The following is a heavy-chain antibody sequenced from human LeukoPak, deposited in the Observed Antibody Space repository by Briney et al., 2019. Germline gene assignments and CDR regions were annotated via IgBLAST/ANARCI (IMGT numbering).Heavy chain of an antibody. D-gene: IGHD5-12*01. CDR2: INTNTGNP. J-gene: IGHJ4*02. Sequence: GASVKVSCKVFGYTLTELSMHWVRQAPGQGLEWMGWINTNTGNPTYAQGFTGRFVFSLDTSVSTAYLRISSLKAEDTAVYYCAREGLRGGYPYYWGQGTLVTVSS. CDR1: GYTLTELS. CDR3: AREGLRGGYPYY. V-gene: IGHV7-4-1*02.